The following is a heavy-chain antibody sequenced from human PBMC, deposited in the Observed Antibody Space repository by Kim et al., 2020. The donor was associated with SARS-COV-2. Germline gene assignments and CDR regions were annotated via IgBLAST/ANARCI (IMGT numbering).Heavy chain of an antibody. V-gene: IGHV4-59*01. D-gene: IGHD6-19*01. CDR3: ARVREWLVPSGMDV. Sequence: PTLKSRVTISVDTSKNQFSLKLSSVTAADTAVYYCARVREWLVPSGMDVWGQGTTVTVSS. J-gene: IGHJ6*02.